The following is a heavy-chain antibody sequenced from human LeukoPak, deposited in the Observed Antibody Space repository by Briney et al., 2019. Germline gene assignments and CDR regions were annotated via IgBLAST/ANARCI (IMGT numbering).Heavy chain of an antibody. V-gene: IGHV1-2*02. D-gene: IGHD6-19*01. J-gene: IGHJ4*02. CDR3: ARDLHEIRITVADYYFDY. Sequence: ASVKVSCKASGYIFTGYYIHWVRQAPGQGLEGMGWINPDSGGTHYAQKFQGRVTMTRDTSISTVNMELSRLTSDDTAVYYCARDLHEIRITVADYYFDYWGQGTLVTVSS. CDR2: INPDSGGT. CDR1: GYIFTGYY.